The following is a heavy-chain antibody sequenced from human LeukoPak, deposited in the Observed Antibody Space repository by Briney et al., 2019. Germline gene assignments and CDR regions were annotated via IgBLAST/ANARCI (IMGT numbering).Heavy chain of an antibody. V-gene: IGHV1-8*01. J-gene: IGHJ4*02. CDR3: ARGYRGSGWFFEPGDFFDY. CDR1: GYTFTSYD. D-gene: IGHD6-19*01. CDR2: MNPNSGNT. Sequence: ASVKVSCKASGYTFTSYDINWVRQATGQGLEWMGWMNPNSGNTGYAQKFQGRVTMTRNTSISTAYMELSSLRSEDTPVYYCARGYRGSGWFFEPGDFFDYWGQGTLVTVSS.